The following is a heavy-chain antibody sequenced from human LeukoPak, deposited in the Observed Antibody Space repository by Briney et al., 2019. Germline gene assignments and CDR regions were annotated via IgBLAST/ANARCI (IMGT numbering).Heavy chain of an antibody. J-gene: IGHJ3*02. Sequence: SETLSLTCTVSGGSISSSSYYWSWIRQPPGKGLEWIGEINHSGSTNYNPSLKSRVTISVDTSENQFSLKLSSVTAADTAVYYCARLSYPPEAFDIWGQGTMVTVSS. CDR2: INHSGST. CDR1: GGSISSSSYY. CDR3: ARLSYPPEAFDI. V-gene: IGHV4-39*07. D-gene: IGHD3-16*02.